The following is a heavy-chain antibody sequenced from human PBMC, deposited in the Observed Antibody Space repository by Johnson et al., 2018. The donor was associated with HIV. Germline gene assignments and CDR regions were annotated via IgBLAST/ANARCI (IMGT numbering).Heavy chain of an antibody. D-gene: IGHD1-1*01. J-gene: IGHJ3*01. CDR2: IQSDEKTK. CDR3: AITSGTDAFDF. Sequence: QVQLVESGGGVVQPGRSLRLSCAASGFTFSSYVIHWVRQAPGKGLEWVTVIQSDEKTKYYAGSVRGRFTIARDSSKNTLHLQMNSLRAEDTAIYYCAITSGTDAFDFWGRGTMVTVSS. V-gene: IGHV3-30*03. CDR1: GFTFSSYV.